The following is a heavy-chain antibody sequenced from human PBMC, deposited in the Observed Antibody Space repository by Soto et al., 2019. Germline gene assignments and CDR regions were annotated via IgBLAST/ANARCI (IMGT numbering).Heavy chain of an antibody. J-gene: IGHJ5*02. V-gene: IGHV4-30-2*01. CDR1: GGSTSSGGYS. CDR2: IYHSGST. D-gene: IGHD3-22*01. Sequence: SETLSLTCAVPGGSTSSGGYSWSWIRQPPGKGLGWIGYIYHSGSTYYNPSLKRRVTRSVDSSKTQFSLKLSYVTAAATAVYYCASGGRGGYYACSGRYNWFDPWGQGTLVTVSS. CDR3: ASGGRGGYYACSGRYNWFDP.